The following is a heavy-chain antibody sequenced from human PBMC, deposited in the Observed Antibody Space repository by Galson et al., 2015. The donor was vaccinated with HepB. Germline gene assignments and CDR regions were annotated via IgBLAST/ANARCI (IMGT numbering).Heavy chain of an antibody. D-gene: IGHD3-9*01. V-gene: IGHV1-18*01. Sequence: SVKVSCKASGYTFTSYGISWVRQAPGQGLEWMGWISAYDGNTNYAQKLQGRVTMTTDTSTSTANMELRSLRSDDTAVYYCARVYHYDILTGYYYYYGMDVWGQGTTVTVSS. CDR1: GYTFTSYG. CDR2: ISAYDGNT. CDR3: ARVYHYDILTGYYYYYGMDV. J-gene: IGHJ6*02.